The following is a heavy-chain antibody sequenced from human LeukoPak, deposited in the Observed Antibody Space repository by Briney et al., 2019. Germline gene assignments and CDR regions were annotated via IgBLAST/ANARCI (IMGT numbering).Heavy chain of an antibody. J-gene: IGHJ4*02. D-gene: IGHD5-18*01. CDR2: IYYSGST. Sequence: SETLSLTCTVSGGSISSGGYYWSWIRRHPGKGLEWIGYIYYSGSTYYNPSLKSRVTISVDTSKNQFSLKLSSVTAADTAVYYCARSEYSYGPSFDYWGQGTLVTVSS. V-gene: IGHV4-31*03. CDR1: GGSISSGGYY. CDR3: ARSEYSYGPSFDY.